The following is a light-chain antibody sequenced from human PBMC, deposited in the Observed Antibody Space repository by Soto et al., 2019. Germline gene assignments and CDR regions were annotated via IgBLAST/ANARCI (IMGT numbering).Light chain of an antibody. V-gene: IGKV4-1*01. CDR1: QSLFSASRNKHF. CDR2: WAS. Sequence: DVVMTQSPDTLAVSLGEMATINCKSSQSLFSASRNKHFLAWYQLKPGQSPKLLIFWASIRESGVPDRFSGSGFGTDFTLTISTLQAEDVAVYYCQQYNGPPFRFGGGTKVEIK. CDR3: QQYNGPPFR. J-gene: IGKJ4*02.